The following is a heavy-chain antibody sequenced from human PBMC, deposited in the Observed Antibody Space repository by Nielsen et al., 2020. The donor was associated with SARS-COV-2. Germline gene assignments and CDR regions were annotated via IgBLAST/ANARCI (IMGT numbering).Heavy chain of an antibody. V-gene: IGHV1-46*01. CDR1: GYTFTSYY. D-gene: IGHD3-22*01. J-gene: IGHJ4*02. CDR3: ASRLKYYDGDY. Sequence: ASVKVSCKVSGYTFTSYYMHWVRQAPGQGLEWMGIINPSGGSTSYAQKFQGRVTMTRDTSTSTVYMELSSLRSEDTAVYYCASRLKYYDGDYWGQGTLVTVSS. CDR2: INPSGGST.